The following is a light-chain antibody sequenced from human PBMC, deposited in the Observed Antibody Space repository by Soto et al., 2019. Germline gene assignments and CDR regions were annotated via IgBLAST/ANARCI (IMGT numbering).Light chain of an antibody. V-gene: IGLV2-11*01. J-gene: IGLJ1*01. Sequence: QSVLTQPRSLSGSPGQSVTISCTGTSSDVGGYNYVSWYQQHPGKAPKLMIYDVSKRPSGVPDRFSGSKSGNTASLTISGLQAEDEADYYCCSYAGSYPSYVFGTGTQLTVL. CDR2: DVS. CDR3: CSYAGSYPSYV. CDR1: SSDVGGYNY.